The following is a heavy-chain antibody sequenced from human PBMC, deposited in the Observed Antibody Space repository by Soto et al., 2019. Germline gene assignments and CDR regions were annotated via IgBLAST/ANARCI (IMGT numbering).Heavy chain of an antibody. V-gene: IGHV1-18*01. CDR1: GYSFTLYN. CDR3: AREVTVFGVVIGVDP. CDR2: ISTHNGNT. Sequence: QVQLVQSGAEVKKPGASVKVSCKTSGYSFTLYNIIWLRQAPGQGLEWVGWISTHNGNTNYGQKLQGRVTMTTDRPTSTAYMELRSVRSDDKAAYYCAREVTVFGVVIGVDPWGQGTLVTISS. D-gene: IGHD3-3*01. J-gene: IGHJ5*02.